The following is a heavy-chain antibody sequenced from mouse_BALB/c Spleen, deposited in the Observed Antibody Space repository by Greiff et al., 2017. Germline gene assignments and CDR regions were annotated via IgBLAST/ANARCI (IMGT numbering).Heavy chain of an antibody. CDR2: IDTSDSYT. J-gene: IGHJ4*01. Sequence: VQLQQPGAELVMPGASVKMSCKASGYTFTDYWMHWVKQRPGQGLEWIGAIDTSDSYTSYNQKFKGKATLTVDESSSTAYMQLSSLTSEDSAVYYCARRGNSYAMDYWGQGTSVTVSS. CDR1: GYTFTDYW. CDR3: ARRGNSYAMDY. V-gene: IGHV1-69*01. D-gene: IGHD2-1*01.